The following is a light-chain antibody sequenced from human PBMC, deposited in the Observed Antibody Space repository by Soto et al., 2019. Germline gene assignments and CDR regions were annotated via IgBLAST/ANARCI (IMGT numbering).Light chain of an antibody. V-gene: IGLV2-14*01. CDR1: SSDVGAYIY. Sequence: QSGLAEPAAVSVSPGRSITISCTGASSDVGAYIYVSWYQHHPGKAPKVMIYEVTNRPSGVSDRFSGSKSGNTASLTISGLQAEDEADYYCCSYTSSRTYVFGTGTKVTVX. CDR2: EVT. J-gene: IGLJ1*01. CDR3: CSYTSSRTYV.